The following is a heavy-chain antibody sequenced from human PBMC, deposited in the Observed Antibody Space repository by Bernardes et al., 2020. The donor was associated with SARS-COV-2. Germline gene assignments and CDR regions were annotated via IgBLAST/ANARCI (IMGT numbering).Heavy chain of an antibody. V-gene: IGHV1-2*02. Sequence: ASVKVSCKPSGYTFTDYFIHWVRQAPGQGLDWMGWINPNGGATNYVQKFQGRVTMTKDTSITTAYMELTRLTSDDTAVYYCARDAAVGEDAFDIWGQGTVVTVSS. CDR1: GYTFTDYF. CDR2: INPNGGAT. CDR3: ARDAAVGEDAFDI. D-gene: IGHD1-26*01. J-gene: IGHJ3*02.